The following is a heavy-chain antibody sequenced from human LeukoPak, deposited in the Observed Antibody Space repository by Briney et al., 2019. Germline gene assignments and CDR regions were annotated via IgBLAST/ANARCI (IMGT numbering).Heavy chain of an antibody. CDR3: ARSARASPFDY. V-gene: IGHV1-3*01. Sequence: FQSRVTITRDTSASTAYMELSSLRSEDTAVYYCARSARASPFDYWGQGTVVTVSS. J-gene: IGHJ4*02. D-gene: IGHD1-26*01.